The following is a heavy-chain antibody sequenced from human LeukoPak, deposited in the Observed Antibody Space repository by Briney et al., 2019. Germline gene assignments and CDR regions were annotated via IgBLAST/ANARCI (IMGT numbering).Heavy chain of an antibody. CDR3: ARGAPATAMYNWFDP. Sequence: SETLSLTCTVSGGSISSFHWSWIRQPPGKGLEWIGYIYYSGSPNYNPSLKSRVTISVDTSKNQFSLKLSSVTAADTAVYYCARGAPATAMYNWFDPWGQGTLVTVSS. V-gene: IGHV4-59*01. D-gene: IGHD2-2*01. CDR2: IYYSGSP. J-gene: IGHJ5*02. CDR1: GGSISSFH.